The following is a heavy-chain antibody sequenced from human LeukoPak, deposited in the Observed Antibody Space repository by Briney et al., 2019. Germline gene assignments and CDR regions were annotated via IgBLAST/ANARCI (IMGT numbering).Heavy chain of an antibody. V-gene: IGHV3-48*02. CDR1: GFTFSSYS. D-gene: IGHD4-17*01. J-gene: IGHJ4*02. Sequence: GGSLRLSCAASGFTFSSYSMNWVRQAPKGLEWVSYISSSGTTTFHADSVKGRFTISRDNAKNSVYLQLNSLRDEDTAVYYCVFFTVTDLDYWGQGTLVTVSS. CDR3: VFFTVTDLDY. CDR2: ISSSGTTT.